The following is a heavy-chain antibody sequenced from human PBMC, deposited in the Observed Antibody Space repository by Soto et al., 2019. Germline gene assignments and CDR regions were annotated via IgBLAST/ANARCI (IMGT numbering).Heavy chain of an antibody. D-gene: IGHD6-19*01. Sequence: PSSTVSGTCSDSGGCLSSYYWSWIRQSPGKGLEWLGYVYYTGSTNYSPSLRSRVSISVDTSKNEFSLRLSSVTAADTAVYFCARSVAVPGAHIDYWGQGTQVPVSS. J-gene: IGHJ4*02. V-gene: IGHV4-59*07. CDR2: VYYTGST. CDR3: ARSVAVPGAHIDY. CDR1: GGCLSSYY.